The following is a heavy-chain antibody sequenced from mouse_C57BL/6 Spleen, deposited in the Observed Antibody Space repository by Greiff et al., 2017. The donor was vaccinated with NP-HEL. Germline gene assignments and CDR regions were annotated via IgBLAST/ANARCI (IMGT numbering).Heavy chain of an antibody. CDR3: ARGLITTVFDY. V-gene: IGHV1-19*01. J-gene: IGHJ2*01. Sequence: EVQRVESGPVLVKPGASVKMSCKASGYTFTDYYMNWVKQSHGKSLEWIGVINPYNGGTSYNQKFKGKATLTVDKSSSTAYMELNSLTSEDSAVYYCARGLITTVFDYWGQGTTLTVSS. CDR2: INPYNGGT. CDR1: GYTFTDYY. D-gene: IGHD1-1*01.